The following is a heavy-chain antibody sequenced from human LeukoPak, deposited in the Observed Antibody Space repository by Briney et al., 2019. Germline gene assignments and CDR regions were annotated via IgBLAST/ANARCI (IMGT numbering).Heavy chain of an antibody. CDR2: INPNSGGT. D-gene: IGHD3-3*01. CDR1: GYTFTGYY. Sequence: ASVKVSCKASGYTFTGYYMHWVRQAPGQGLEWMGWINPNSGGTNYAQKFQGRVTMTRDTSISTAYMELSRLRSDDTAVYYRARLITIFGVADYWGQGTLVTVSS. V-gene: IGHV1-2*02. CDR3: ARLITIFGVADY. J-gene: IGHJ4*02.